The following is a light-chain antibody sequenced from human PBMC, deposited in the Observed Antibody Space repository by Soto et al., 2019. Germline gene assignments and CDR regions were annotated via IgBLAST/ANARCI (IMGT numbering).Light chain of an antibody. CDR1: QSVSSY. V-gene: IGKV3-11*01. CDR2: DAS. CDR3: QQRSNWPPPWT. Sequence: EIVLTQSPATLSLSPGKRATLSCRASQSVSSYLAWYQQKPGQAPRLLIYDASNRATGIPARFSGSGSGTDFPLTISSLEPEDFAVYYCQQRSNWPPPWTFGQGTKVEIK. J-gene: IGKJ1*01.